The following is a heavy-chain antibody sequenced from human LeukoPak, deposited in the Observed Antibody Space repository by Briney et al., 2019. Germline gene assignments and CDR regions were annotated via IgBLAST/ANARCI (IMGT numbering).Heavy chain of an antibody. CDR3: ARQQLQLWYD. V-gene: IGHV3-48*03. D-gene: IGHD5-18*01. CDR1: GFTFSSYE. CDR2: ISSSAGTT. Sequence: PGGSLRLSCAASGFTFSSYEMNWVRQAPGKGLEWVSYISSSAGTTYYADSVKGRFTISRDNAKNSLYLQMNSLRAEDTAAYYCARQQLQLWYDWGQGTLVTVSS. J-gene: IGHJ4*02.